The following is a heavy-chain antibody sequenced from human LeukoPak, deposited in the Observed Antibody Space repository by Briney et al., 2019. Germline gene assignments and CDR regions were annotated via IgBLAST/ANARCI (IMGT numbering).Heavy chain of an antibody. J-gene: IGHJ4*02. CDR2: INPSGGSA. CDR1: GYTFNNHY. D-gene: IGHD6-19*01. V-gene: IGHV1-46*02. Sequence: ASVTVSCKASGYTFNNHYMYWVRQAPGQGLEWMGVINPSGGSASYAQKFQGRVTMTRDTSTRTVYMEVNSLRSEDTAVYYCARQGTYSSAIGMGYWGQGTLVTVSS. CDR3: ARQGTYSSAIGMGY.